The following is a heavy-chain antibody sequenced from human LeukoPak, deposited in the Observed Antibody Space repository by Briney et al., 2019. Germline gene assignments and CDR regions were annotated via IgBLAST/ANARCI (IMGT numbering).Heavy chain of an antibody. CDR1: GFTFTDYA. Sequence: GGSLRLSCAASGFTFTDYAMTWVRQAPGKGLEWGSGISGSGDSTYHADSVRGRFAISRDNSKNTLYLQMNSLRAEDTAVYYCAKGPSGIVVVPGDYWGQGTLVTVSS. CDR2: ISGSGDST. V-gene: IGHV3-23*01. D-gene: IGHD2-2*01. J-gene: IGHJ4*02. CDR3: AKGPSGIVVVPGDY.